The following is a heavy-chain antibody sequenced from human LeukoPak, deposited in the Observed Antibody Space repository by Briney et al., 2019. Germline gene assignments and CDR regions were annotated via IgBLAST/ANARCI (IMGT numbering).Heavy chain of an antibody. D-gene: IGHD5-24*01. CDR2: INPSGGST. CDR3: ARAVRDGYIDYFYYMDV. CDR1: GYTFTSYY. J-gene: IGHJ6*03. V-gene: IGHV1-46*01. Sequence: ASVKVSCKASGYTFTSYYMHWVRQAPGQGLEWMGIINPSGGSTSYAQKFQGRVTMTRDMSTSTAYMELSSLRSEDTAIYYCARAVRDGYIDYFYYMDVWGKGTTVTVSS.